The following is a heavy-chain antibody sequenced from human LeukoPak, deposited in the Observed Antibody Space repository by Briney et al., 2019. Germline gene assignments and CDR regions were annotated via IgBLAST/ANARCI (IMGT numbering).Heavy chain of an antibody. Sequence: PSETLSLTCTVSGGSISSYYWSWIRQPPGKGLEWIGYIYYSGSTNYNPSLESRVTISVDSSKNQFSLKLSSVTAADTAVYYCARAPSGDYADYWGQGTLVTVSS. CDR1: GGSISSYY. V-gene: IGHV4-59*01. J-gene: IGHJ4*02. CDR2: IYYSGST. D-gene: IGHD2-8*02. CDR3: ARAPSGDYADY.